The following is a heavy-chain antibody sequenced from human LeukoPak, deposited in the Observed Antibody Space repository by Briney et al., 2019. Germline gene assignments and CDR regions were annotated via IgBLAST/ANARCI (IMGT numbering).Heavy chain of an antibody. V-gene: IGHV3-20*04. CDR1: RFTFDDYG. D-gene: IGHD6-19*01. CDR2: INWNGGST. J-gene: IGHJ4*02. Sequence: GGSLRLSCAASRFTFDDYGMSWVRQAPGKGLEWVSGINWNGGSTGYADSVKGRFTISRDNAKNPLYLQMNSLRAEDTAVYYCAREPGGMYSSGWYLDYWGQGTLVTVSS. CDR3: AREPGGMYSSGWYLDY.